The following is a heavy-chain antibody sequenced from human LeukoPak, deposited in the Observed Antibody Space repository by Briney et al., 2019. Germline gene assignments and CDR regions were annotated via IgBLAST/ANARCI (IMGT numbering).Heavy chain of an antibody. Sequence: SETLSLTCTVSGGSISSYYWSWIRQPPGKGLEWIGYIYYSGSTNYNPSLKSRVTISVDTSKNQFSLKLSSVTAADTAVYYCARDIHAPMIVGYYYYYYGMDVWGQGTTVTVSS. CDR1: GGSISSYY. CDR3: ARDIHAPMIVGYYYYYYGMDV. CDR2: IYYSGST. V-gene: IGHV4-59*01. J-gene: IGHJ6*02. D-gene: IGHD3-22*01.